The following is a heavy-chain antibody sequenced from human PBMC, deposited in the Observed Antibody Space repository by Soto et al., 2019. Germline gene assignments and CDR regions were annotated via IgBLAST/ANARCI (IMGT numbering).Heavy chain of an antibody. V-gene: IGHV1-69*01. J-gene: IGHJ4*02. D-gene: IGHD5-12*01. CDR1: GGTFSNYA. Sequence: QVQLVQSGAEVKKPGSSVKVSCKASGGTFSNYAINWVRQAPGQGLEWRGGIIPIHDTIDYARKIRGRVTISADESTGTAYMELSSLRSEDTGIYYCARDRRDGYNPFDYWGQGTLVTVSS. CDR3: ARDRRDGYNPFDY. CDR2: IIPIHDTI.